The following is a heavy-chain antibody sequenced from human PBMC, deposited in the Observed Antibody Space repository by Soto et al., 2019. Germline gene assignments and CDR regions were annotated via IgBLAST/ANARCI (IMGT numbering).Heavy chain of an antibody. CDR1: GYTFTGYY. Sequence: ASVKVSCXASGYTFTGYYIHWVRQAPRQGLEWMGWINPNSGGTNYAQKFQGWVTMTRDTSISTAYMELSRLRSDDTAVYYCARARGALGYWGQGTLVTVSS. J-gene: IGHJ4*02. CDR3: ARARGALGY. D-gene: IGHD3-10*01. CDR2: INPNSGGT. V-gene: IGHV1-2*04.